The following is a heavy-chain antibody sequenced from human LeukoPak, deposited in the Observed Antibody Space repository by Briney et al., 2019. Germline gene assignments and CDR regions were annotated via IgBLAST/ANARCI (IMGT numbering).Heavy chain of an antibody. CDR2: IYYSGST. D-gene: IGHD4-17*01. J-gene: IGHJ5*02. CDR3: ARQASGYGDLDP. CDR1: GGSISSSSYY. V-gene: IGHV4-39*01. Sequence: PETLSLTCTVSGGSISSSSYYWGWIRQPPGKGLEWIGSIYYSGSTYYNPSLKSRVTISVDTSKNQFSLKLSSVTAADTAVYYCARQASGYGDLDPWGQGTLVTVSS.